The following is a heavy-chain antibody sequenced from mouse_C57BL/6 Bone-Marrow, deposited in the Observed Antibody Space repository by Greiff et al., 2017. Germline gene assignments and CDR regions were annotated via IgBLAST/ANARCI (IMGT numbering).Heavy chain of an antibody. V-gene: IGHV1-85*01. D-gene: IGHD1-1*01. J-gene: IGHJ1*03. CDR1: GYTFTSYD. CDR3: ARDYGGSYWYLDV. Sequence: VQLQQSGPELVKPGASVKLSCKASGYTFTSYDINWVKQRPGQGLEWIGWIYPRDGSTKYNEKFKGKATLTVDTSSRTAYMELHSLTSEDSAVDYCARDYGGSYWYLDVWGTGTTVTVSS. CDR2: IYPRDGST.